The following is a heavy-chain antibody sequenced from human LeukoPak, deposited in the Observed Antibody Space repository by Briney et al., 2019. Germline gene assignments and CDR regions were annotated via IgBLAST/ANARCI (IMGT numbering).Heavy chain of an antibody. V-gene: IGHV1-8*03. D-gene: IGHD5-12*01. CDR1: GCTFTDFD. Sequence: ASVKVSCKTSGCTFTDFDINWVRQATGQGLEWMGWINPNSGNTGYAQHFKGRVTITRNTSKDTAYMQLSSLRSEDTALYFCARDIARGVVATPIDSWGQGTLVTVSS. J-gene: IGHJ4*02. CDR3: ARDIARGVVATPIDS. CDR2: INPNSGNT.